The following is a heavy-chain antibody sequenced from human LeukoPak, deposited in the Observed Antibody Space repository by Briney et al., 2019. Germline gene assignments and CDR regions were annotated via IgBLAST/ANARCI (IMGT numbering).Heavy chain of an antibody. CDR3: ARDLVGATHFDY. D-gene: IGHD1-26*01. CDR1: GGSISSGGYY. J-gene: IGHJ4*02. Sequence: PSETLSLTCTVSGGSISSGGYYWSWIRQHPGKGLEWIGYTYYSGSTYYNPSLKSRVTISVDTSKNQFSLKLSSVTAADTAVYYCARDLVGATHFDYWGQGTLVTVSS. V-gene: IGHV4-31*03. CDR2: TYYSGST.